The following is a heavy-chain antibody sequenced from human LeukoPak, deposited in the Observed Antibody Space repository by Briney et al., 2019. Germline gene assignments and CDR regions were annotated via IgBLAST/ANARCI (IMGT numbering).Heavy chain of an antibody. CDR2: INPSGGST. V-gene: IGHV1-46*01. D-gene: IGHD1-26*01. Sequence: GASVKVSCKASGYTFTSYYMHWVRQAPGQGLEWMGIINPSGGSTSYAQKFQGRVTMTRDMSTSTVYMELSSLRSEDTAVYYGARDSLVGANPFGLRYYYYYMDVWGKGTTVTVSS. J-gene: IGHJ6*03. CDR1: GYTFTSYY. CDR3: ARDSLVGANPFGLRYYYYYMDV.